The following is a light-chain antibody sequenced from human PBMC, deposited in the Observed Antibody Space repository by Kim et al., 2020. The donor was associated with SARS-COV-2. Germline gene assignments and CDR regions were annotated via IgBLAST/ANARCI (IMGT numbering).Light chain of an antibody. V-gene: IGKV3-15*01. CDR2: DAS. CDR1: QSVDRD. CDR3: QHYHKWPPWT. J-gene: IGKJ1*01. Sequence: IAMTQSPATLSVSPGDRVTLSCRASQSVDRDVAWYQQKPGQPPRLLIYDASTRATGVADRFRGSGSGTEFTLTISSLQSGDLAVYYCQHYHKWPPWTFGRGTKVDIK.